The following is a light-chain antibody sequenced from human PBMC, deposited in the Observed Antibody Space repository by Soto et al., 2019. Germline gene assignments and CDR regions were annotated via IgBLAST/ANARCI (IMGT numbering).Light chain of an antibody. V-gene: IGLV2-14*03. CDR2: DVS. Sequence: QSVLTQPASVPGSPGQSITISYTGTSSDVGGYNYVSWYQHPPGKAPKLIIYDVSNRPSGVSYRFSGSKSGNTASLTISGLQPEDEADYYCSSYTTSNTRQIVFGTGTKLTVL. J-gene: IGLJ1*01. CDR3: SSYTTSNTRQIV. CDR1: SSDVGGYNY.